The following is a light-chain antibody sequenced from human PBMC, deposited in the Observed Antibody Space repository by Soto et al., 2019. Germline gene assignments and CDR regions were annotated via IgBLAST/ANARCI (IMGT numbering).Light chain of an antibody. CDR2: AAS. CDR3: QQSYITPRFT. Sequence: DLQMTQSPSSLSASVGDRVTITCRASQSVRNYLNWYQQKPGKAPKLLIYAASTLLSGVPSRFSGSGSGTDFTLTISSLQPEDFATYYCQQSYITPRFTFGAGTKVDVE. V-gene: IGKV1-39*01. CDR1: QSVRNY. J-gene: IGKJ3*01.